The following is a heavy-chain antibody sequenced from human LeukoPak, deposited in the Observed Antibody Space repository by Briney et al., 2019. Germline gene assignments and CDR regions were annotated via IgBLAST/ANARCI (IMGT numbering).Heavy chain of an antibody. D-gene: IGHD6-19*01. J-gene: IGHJ4*02. Sequence: GGSLRLSCAASGFTFSSYGMHWVRQAPGKGLEWVGFIRYDGSNKYYADSVKGRFTISRDNSKNTLYLQMNSLRAEDTAVYYCATRPLGIAVAGTLFDYWGQGTLVTVSS. V-gene: IGHV3-30*02. CDR1: GFTFSSYG. CDR2: IRYDGSNK. CDR3: ATRPLGIAVAGTLFDY.